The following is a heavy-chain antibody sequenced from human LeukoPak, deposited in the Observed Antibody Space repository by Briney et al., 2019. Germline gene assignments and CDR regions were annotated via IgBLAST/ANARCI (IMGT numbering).Heavy chain of an antibody. V-gene: IGHV3-23*01. CDR1: GFTFSSYA. Sequence: GGSLRLSCAASGFTFSSYAMSWVRQAPGKGLEWVSAISGSGGSTYYADSVKGRFTISRDNSKNTLYLQMNSLRAEDTAVYYCAKGPGIVVVPAAIIGNWFDPWGQGTLVTVSS. CDR3: AKGPGIVVVPAAIIGNWFDP. J-gene: IGHJ5*02. D-gene: IGHD2-2*01. CDR2: ISGSGGST.